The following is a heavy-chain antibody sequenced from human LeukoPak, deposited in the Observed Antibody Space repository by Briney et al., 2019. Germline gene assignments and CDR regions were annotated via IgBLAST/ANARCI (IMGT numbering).Heavy chain of an antibody. D-gene: IGHD2-2*01. J-gene: IGHJ4*02. CDR3: AKSGCTSTSFFIGDY. Sequence: GGSLRLSCAASGFTFSSYAMSWVRQAPGKGLEWVSAISGGGGSTYYADSVKGRFTISRDNSKNTLYLQMNSLRAEDTAVYYCAKSGCTSTSFFIGDYWGQGTLVTVSS. CDR1: GFTFSSYA. CDR2: ISGGGGST. V-gene: IGHV3-23*01.